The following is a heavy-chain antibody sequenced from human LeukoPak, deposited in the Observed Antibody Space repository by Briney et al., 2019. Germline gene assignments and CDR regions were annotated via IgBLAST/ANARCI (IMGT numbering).Heavy chain of an antibody. CDR3: ARAGRGDGYNHGQLYFDY. J-gene: IGHJ4*02. V-gene: IGHV4-61*01. CDR1: GGSVSNSLYY. D-gene: IGHD5-24*01. CDR2: IYYSGST. Sequence: SETLSLTCTVSGGSVSNSLYYWSWIRQPPGKGLEWIGYIYYSGSTNYNPSLKSRVTISVDTSKNQFSLKLSSVTAADTAVYYCARAGRGDGYNHGQLYFDYWGQGTLVTVSS.